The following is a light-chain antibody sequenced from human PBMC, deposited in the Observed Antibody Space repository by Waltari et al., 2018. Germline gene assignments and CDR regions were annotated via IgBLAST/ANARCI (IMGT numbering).Light chain of an antibody. J-gene: IGKJ4*01. V-gene: IGKV1-5*03. Sequence: DIQMTQSPSTLSASVGDRVTITCRASQSILTWLAWYQQKPGKAPRLLMYKASSLQSGVPSRFSGSGSGTEFTLTISSLQPDDFATYYCQQYNTYSRGPTFGGGTKVEIK. CDR3: QQYNTYSRGPT. CDR2: KAS. CDR1: QSILTW.